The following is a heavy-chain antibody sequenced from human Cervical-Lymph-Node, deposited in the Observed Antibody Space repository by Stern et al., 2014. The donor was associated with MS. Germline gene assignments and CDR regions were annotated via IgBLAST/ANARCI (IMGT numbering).Heavy chain of an antibody. CDR2: INPNSGGT. CDR3: ARGLRGDWNYDAFDY. D-gene: IGHD1-7*01. Sequence: QLVQSGAEVKKPGASVKVSCKASGYTFTGQYMHWVRQAPGQGLEWMGRINPNSGGTSYAQKFQGRVTMTRDTSINTASMELSRLTSDDTAIYYCARGLRGDWNYDAFDYWGQGTLVTVSS. V-gene: IGHV1-2*06. J-gene: IGHJ4*02. CDR1: GYTFTGQY.